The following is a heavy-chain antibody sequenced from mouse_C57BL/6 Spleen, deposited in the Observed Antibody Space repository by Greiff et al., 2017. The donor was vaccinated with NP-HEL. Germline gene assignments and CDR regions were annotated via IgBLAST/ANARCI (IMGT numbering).Heavy chain of an antibody. D-gene: IGHD2-3*01. J-gene: IGHJ2*01. V-gene: IGHV5-6*01. Sequence: EVQVVESGGDLVKPGGSLKLSCAASGFTFSSYGMSWVRQTPDKRLEWVATISSGGSYTYYPDSVKGRFTISRDNAKNTLYLQMSSLKSEDTAMYYCARRGLYDGYYYFDYWGQGTTLTVSS. CDR3: ARRGLYDGYYYFDY. CDR2: ISSGGSYT. CDR1: GFTFSSYG.